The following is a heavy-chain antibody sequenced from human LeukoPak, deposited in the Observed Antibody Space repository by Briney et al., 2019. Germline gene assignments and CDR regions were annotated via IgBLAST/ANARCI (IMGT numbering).Heavy chain of an antibody. D-gene: IGHD1-26*01. J-gene: IGHJ4*02. CDR2: IYYSGST. V-gene: IGHV4-59*01. Sequence: SETLSLTCTVSGGSISGYYWSWIRQPPGKGLEWIGYIYYSGSTNYDPSLKSRVTISVDTSKNQFSLKLSSVTAADTAVYYCARGREWEPKVFDYWGQGTLVTVSS. CDR1: GGSISGYY. CDR3: ARGREWEPKVFDY.